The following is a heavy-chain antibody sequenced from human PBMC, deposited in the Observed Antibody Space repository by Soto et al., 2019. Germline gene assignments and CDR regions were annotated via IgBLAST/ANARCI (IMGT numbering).Heavy chain of an antibody. V-gene: IGHV3-74*01. CDR3: TRGGTSTSNILY. CDR2: IRGDGSVT. D-gene: IGHD2-2*01. J-gene: IGHJ4*02. CDR1: GFTFSDYW. Sequence: EVHLVESGGGLVQPGGSLRLSCAASGFTFSDYWMNWVRQAPGKGLVWVSRIRGDGSVTNYADSVKGRFTISRDNAKNTLFLQMNSLRVEDTAMYYCTRGGTSTSNILYWGQGTLVSVSS.